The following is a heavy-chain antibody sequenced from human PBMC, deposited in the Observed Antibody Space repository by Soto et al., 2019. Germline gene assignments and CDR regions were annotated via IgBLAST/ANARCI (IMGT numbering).Heavy chain of an antibody. CDR1: GFTFSSYA. CDR2: ISYDGSNK. D-gene: IGHD3-10*01. CDR3: ARNPGSGSYSYYYGMDV. V-gene: IGHV3-30-3*01. J-gene: IGHJ6*02. Sequence: GGSLRLSCAASGFTFSSYAMHWVRQAPGKGLEWVAVISYDGSNKYYADSVKGRFTISRDNSKNTLYLQMNSLRAEDTAGYYCARNPGSGSYSYYYGMDVWGQGTTVTVSS.